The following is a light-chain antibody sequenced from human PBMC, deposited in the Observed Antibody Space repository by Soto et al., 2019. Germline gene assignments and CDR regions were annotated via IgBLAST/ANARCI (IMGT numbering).Light chain of an antibody. Sequence: EIVITQSPATLSVSPGERATLSCRASQSVSSNLAWYQQKPGQAPRLLIYATSNRATGIPARFSGSGSGTDFTLTISSLEPEDFAVYYCQQRSSWPFTFGPGTKVDIK. CDR1: QSVSSN. V-gene: IGKV3-11*01. J-gene: IGKJ3*01. CDR3: QQRSSWPFT. CDR2: ATS.